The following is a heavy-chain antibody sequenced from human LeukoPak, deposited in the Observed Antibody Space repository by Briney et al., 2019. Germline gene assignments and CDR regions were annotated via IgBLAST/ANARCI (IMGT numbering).Heavy chain of an antibody. D-gene: IGHD2-2*01. CDR2: ISSSSSYI. CDR1: GFTFSRYS. J-gene: IGHJ4*02. Sequence: GRSLRLSCAASGFTFSRYSMNWVRQAPGKGLEWVSSISSSSSYIYYADPVKGRFTISRDNAKNSLYLQMNSLRAEDTAVYYCARAYVVVPAALDYWGQGTLVTVSS. CDR3: ARAYVVVPAALDY. V-gene: IGHV3-21*01.